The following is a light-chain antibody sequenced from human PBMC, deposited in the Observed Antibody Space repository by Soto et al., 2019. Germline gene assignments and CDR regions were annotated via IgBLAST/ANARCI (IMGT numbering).Light chain of an antibody. CDR3: CSYAHSTTVL. CDR1: SSNVGSYNL. V-gene: IGLV2-23*01. Sequence: QSALTQPASVSGSPGQSITISCTGTSSNVGSYNLVSWYQQHPGKAPELMIFEGSKRPSGVSNRFSGSKSGNTASLTISGLQPEDEADYYCCSYAHSTTVLFGVGTKLTVL. J-gene: IGLJ2*01. CDR2: EGS.